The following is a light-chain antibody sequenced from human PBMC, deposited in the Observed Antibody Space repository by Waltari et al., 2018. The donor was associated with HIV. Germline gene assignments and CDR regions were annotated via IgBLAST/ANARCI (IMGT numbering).Light chain of an antibody. CDR2: EVS. CDR3: SSYTSSSTLEWV. J-gene: IGLJ3*02. V-gene: IGLV2-14*01. Sequence: QSALTQPASVSGSPGQSITISCTGTSSDVGGSNYVSWYQQHPAKAPKRMIYEVSNRPSGVSNRVSGSKSGNTASLTISGLQAEDEADYYGSSYTSSSTLEWVFGGGTKLTVL. CDR1: SSDVGGSNY.